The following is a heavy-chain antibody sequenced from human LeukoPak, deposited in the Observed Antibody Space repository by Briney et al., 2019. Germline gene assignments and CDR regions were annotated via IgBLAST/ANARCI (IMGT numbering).Heavy chain of an antibody. D-gene: IGHD2-21*01. CDR1: VYPFNNFG. V-gene: IGHV1-18*01. Sequence: ASVKVSCTTSVYPFNNFGVNWVRQPPGQGLEWMGLISGHNGDKRYAQRFQGRVTLTTDTSASTAYMELWSLTSDDTAVYYCARGSGHIVVVSALPDFWGQGTLVTVSS. J-gene: IGHJ4*02. CDR2: ISGHNGDK. CDR3: ARGSGHIVVVSALPDF.